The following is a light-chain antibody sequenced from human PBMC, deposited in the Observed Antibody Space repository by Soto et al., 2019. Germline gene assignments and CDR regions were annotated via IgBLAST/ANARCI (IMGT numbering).Light chain of an antibody. Sequence: EIVMTQSPATLSVSPGERETLSCRASQSVSSNLAWYQQKPGQAPRLLIYGASTRATGIPARFSGSGSGTXXXXXXXSLQSEDFAVYYCQQYNNWWTFGQGTKVDSK. CDR3: QQYNNWWT. CDR1: QSVSSN. J-gene: IGKJ1*01. V-gene: IGKV3-15*01. CDR2: GAS.